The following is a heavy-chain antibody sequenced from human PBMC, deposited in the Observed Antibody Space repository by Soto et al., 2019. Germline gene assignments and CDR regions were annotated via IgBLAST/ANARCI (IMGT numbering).Heavy chain of an antibody. J-gene: IGHJ4*01. D-gene: IGHD1-1*01. Sequence: QLQLQESGPGLVKPSETLSLTCTVSGGSISSSSYYWGWIRQPPGKGLEWIGSIYYSGSTYYNPSLKRRVTISVDTSKNQFSLKLSPVTAADTAVYYCARAQFPSPWEQTGPIKDFDYCGHGTLVTVAS. CDR1: GGSISSSSYY. CDR3: ARAQFPSPWEQTGPIKDFDY. V-gene: IGHV4-39*01. CDR2: IYYSGST.